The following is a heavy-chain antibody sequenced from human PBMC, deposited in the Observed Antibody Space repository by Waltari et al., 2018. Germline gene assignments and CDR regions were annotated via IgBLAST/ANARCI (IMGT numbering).Heavy chain of an antibody. V-gene: IGHV4-59*11. J-gene: IGHJ2*01. CDR1: CGSISTPY. CDR3: ARGGVRRYWYFDL. Sequence: QVQLPESVPGLLTPSETLSLTCTVSCGSISTPYWSWLRQPPGKGLEWIGYIYYSGSTNYNPSLKSRVTISVDTSKNQFSLKLSSVTAADTAVYYCARGGVRRYWYFDLWGRGTLVTVSS. D-gene: IGHD3-16*01. CDR2: IYYSGST.